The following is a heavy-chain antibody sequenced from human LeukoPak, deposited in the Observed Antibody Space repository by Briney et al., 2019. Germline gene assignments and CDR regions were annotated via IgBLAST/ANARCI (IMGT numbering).Heavy chain of an antibody. CDR3: AKDRASKDNGNYPFISF. V-gene: IGHV3-33*06. Sequence: GGSLRLSCAASGFTFSHYGLHWVRQAPGKGLEWVAVIWYDGSNKYYADSVKGRFTISRDNSKNTLYLQMNSLRAEDTAVYYCAKDRASKDNGNYPFISFWGQGTLVTVSS. CDR1: GFTFSHYG. CDR2: IWYDGSNK. D-gene: IGHD3-16*02. J-gene: IGHJ4*02.